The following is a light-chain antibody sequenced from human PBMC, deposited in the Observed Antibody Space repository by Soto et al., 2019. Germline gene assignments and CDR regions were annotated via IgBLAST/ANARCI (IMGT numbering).Light chain of an antibody. V-gene: IGLV1-44*01. J-gene: IGLJ1*01. CDR2: GNT. CDR1: TSNIGRST. Sequence: QSVLTQPPSASGTPGQRVTISCSGNTSNIGRSTVSWYQQFPGAAPKLLIYGNTQRPLGVPVRFSGSKSDTSASLAISGLHSEDEADYYCATWNDGVFVFGIGTKLTVL. CDR3: ATWNDGVFV.